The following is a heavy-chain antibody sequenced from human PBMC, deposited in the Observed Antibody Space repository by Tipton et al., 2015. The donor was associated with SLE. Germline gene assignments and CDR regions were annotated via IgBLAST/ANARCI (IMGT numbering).Heavy chain of an antibody. V-gene: IGHV3-23*01. D-gene: IGHD6-6*01. CDR3: AKVGGSSWRGMGAFDI. J-gene: IGHJ3*02. CDR1: GFTFSDYY. CDR2: ISGSGGST. Sequence: SLRLSCAASGFTFSDYYMSWIRQAPGKGLEWVSVISGSGGSTYYADSVKGRFTISRDNSKNTLYLQMNSLRAEDTAVYYCAKVGGSSWRGMGAFDIWGQGTMVTVSS.